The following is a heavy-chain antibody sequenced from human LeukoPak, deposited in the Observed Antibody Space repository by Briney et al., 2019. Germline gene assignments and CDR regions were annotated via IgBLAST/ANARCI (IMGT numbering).Heavy chain of an antibody. Sequence: GGSLRLSCAASGLTFSSYAMSWVRQAPGKGLEWVSAISGSGGNTYYADSVKGRFTISRDNSKNTLYLQMNSLRAEDTAVYYCAKGDYSSGWGYWGQGTLVTVSS. CDR3: AKGDYSSGWGY. V-gene: IGHV3-23*01. CDR2: ISGSGGNT. D-gene: IGHD6-19*01. CDR1: GLTFSSYA. J-gene: IGHJ4*02.